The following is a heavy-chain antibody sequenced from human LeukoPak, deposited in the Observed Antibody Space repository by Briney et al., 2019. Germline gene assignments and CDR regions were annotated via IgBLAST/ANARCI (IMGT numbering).Heavy chain of an antibody. V-gene: IGHV1-2*02. J-gene: IGHJ4*02. Sequence: ASVNVSCKASAYTFTVHYMYWVRQAPGQGLEWMGWINPNSGDTNYAQKFQGRVTMTRDTSISTAYMDLNRLTSDDTAVYYCARRLTTSQDLDYWGQGTLVTVSS. CDR1: AYTFTVHY. D-gene: IGHD2-2*01. CDR3: ARRLTTSQDLDY. CDR2: INPNSGDT.